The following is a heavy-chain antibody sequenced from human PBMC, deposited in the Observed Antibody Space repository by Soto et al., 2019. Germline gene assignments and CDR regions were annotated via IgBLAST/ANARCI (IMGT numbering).Heavy chain of an antibody. D-gene: IGHD3-3*01. CDR1: GYSFTSYW. CDR3: ARPRVFDYDFWSGYSSLGTYYYYGLVV. V-gene: IGHV5-51*01. J-gene: IGHJ6*02. Sequence: GESLKISCKGSGYSFTSYWIGWVRQMPGKGLEWMGIIYPGDSDTRYSPSFQGQVTISADKSISTAYLQWSSLKASDTAMYYCARPRVFDYDFWSGYSSLGTYYYYGLVVWGPGTTVTVSS. CDR2: IYPGDSDT.